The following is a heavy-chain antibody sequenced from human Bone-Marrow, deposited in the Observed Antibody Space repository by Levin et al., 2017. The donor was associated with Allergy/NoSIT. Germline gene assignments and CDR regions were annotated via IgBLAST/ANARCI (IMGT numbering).Heavy chain of an antibody. D-gene: IGHD2-15*01. CDR2: IYYSGST. V-gene: IGHV4-39*01. Sequence: SETLSLTCTVSGGSISSSSYYWGWIRQPPGKGLEWIGSIYYSGSTYYNPSLKSRVTISVDTSKNQFSLKLSSVTAADTAVYYCARHCSGGSCYVSSHIDYWGQGTLVTVSS. CDR1: GGSISSSSYY. CDR3: ARHCSGGSCYVSSHIDY. J-gene: IGHJ4*02.